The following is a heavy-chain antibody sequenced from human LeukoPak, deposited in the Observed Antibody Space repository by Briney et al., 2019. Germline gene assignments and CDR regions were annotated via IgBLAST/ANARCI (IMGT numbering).Heavy chain of an antibody. Sequence: PGGSLRLSCAASEFTFSSYWMIWARQAPGKGLEWVANIKPDGSEKYCVGCVRGRFTISRDNAKNSLYLQMNSLRAEDTAVYHCARDRSMGITMIVVVIDYWGQGTLVTVSS. CDR1: EFTFSSYW. CDR2: IKPDGSEK. V-gene: IGHV3-7*01. D-gene: IGHD3-22*01. J-gene: IGHJ4*02. CDR3: ARDRSMGITMIVVVIDY.